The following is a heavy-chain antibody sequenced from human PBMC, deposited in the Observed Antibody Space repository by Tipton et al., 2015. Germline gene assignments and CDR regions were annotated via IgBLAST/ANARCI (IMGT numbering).Heavy chain of an antibody. CDR3: ARDKTFEAFDI. CDR1: GGSIGGGYY. CDR2: VYYSGYT. Sequence: TLSLTCTVSGGSIGGGYYWSWLPQNPGKGLEWIGFVYYSGYTNYNPSLTSRLTISVDTSRNQFSLHLKSVTAADTAVYYCARDKTFEAFDIWGQGTKVTVSS. D-gene: IGHD2/OR15-2a*01. J-gene: IGHJ3*02. V-gene: IGHV4-31*03.